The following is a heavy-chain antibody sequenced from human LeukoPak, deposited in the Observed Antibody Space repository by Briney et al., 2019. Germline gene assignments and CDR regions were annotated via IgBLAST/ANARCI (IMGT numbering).Heavy chain of an antibody. CDR1: GFTFSDYY. CDR3: AKDSRFLEWLVFSMDV. J-gene: IGHJ6*03. CDR2: ISGSGGST. D-gene: IGHD3-3*01. Sequence: PGGSLRLSCAASGFTFSDYYMSWIRQAPGKGLEWVSAISGSGGSTYYADSVKGRFTISRDNSKNTLYLQMNSLRAEDTAVYYCAKDSRFLEWLVFSMDVWGKGTTVTVSS. V-gene: IGHV3-23*01.